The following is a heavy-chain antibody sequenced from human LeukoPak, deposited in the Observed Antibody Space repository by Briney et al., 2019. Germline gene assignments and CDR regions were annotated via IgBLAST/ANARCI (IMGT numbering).Heavy chain of an antibody. D-gene: IGHD3-9*01. J-gene: IGHJ4*02. Sequence: GGSLGLSCAASGFTFSSYNMNWVRQAPGKGLEWVSSISSTSSNIYYADSLKGRFTISRDNAKQSLYLQMNSLRAEDTAVYYCARVTLTGYYAFDYWGQGTLVTVSS. CDR3: ARVTLTGYYAFDY. CDR2: ISSTSSNI. CDR1: GFTFSSYN. V-gene: IGHV3-21*01.